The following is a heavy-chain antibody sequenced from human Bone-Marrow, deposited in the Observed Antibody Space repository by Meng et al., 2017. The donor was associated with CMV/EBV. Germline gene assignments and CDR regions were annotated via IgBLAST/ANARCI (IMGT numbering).Heavy chain of an antibody. Sequence: ASVKVSCKASGYTFTGYYMHWVRQAPGQGLEWMGWINPNSGGTNYAQKFQGRVTMTRDTSISTAYMELSRLRSDDTVVYYCASSRYCSSTSCYLFDPWGQGTLVTVSS. CDR1: GYTFTGYY. D-gene: IGHD2-2*01. CDR2: INPNSGGT. V-gene: IGHV1-2*02. CDR3: ASSRYCSSTSCYLFDP. J-gene: IGHJ5*02.